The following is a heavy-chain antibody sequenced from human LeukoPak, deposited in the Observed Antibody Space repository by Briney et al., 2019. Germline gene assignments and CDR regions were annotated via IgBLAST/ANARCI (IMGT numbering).Heavy chain of an antibody. Sequence: GASVKVSCKASGGTFSSYAISWVRQAPGQGLEWMGRIIPILGIANYAQKFQGRVTITADKSTSTAYMELSSLRSEDTAVYYCARDLYDSSGYLFDYWGQGTLVTVSS. J-gene: IGHJ4*02. D-gene: IGHD3-22*01. V-gene: IGHV1-69*04. CDR3: ARDLYDSSGYLFDY. CDR1: GGTFSSYA. CDR2: IIPILGIA.